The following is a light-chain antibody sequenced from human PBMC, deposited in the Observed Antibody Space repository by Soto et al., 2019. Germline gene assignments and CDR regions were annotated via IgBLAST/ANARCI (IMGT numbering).Light chain of an antibody. CDR2: PTS. Sequence: EIVMTQSPATLSVSPGERATLSCRASQSVSSDLAWYQQKPGQAPRLLIYPTSTRATGIPARFSGCGSVTDFTLAISSLQSEDFVVCCCGRYNIWPPRTFGGGTKVEIK. J-gene: IGKJ4*01. CDR3: GRYNIWPPRT. V-gene: IGKV3D-15*01. CDR1: QSVSSD.